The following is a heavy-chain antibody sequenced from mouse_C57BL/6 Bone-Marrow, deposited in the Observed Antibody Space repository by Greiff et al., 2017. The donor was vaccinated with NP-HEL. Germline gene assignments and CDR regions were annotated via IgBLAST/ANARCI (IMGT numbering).Heavy chain of an antibody. CDR1: GFTFSSYT. CDR3: ARQGRLRRRGFDY. D-gene: IGHD2-2*01. J-gene: IGHJ2*01. CDR2: ISGGGGNT. V-gene: IGHV5-9*01. Sequence: DVMLVESGGGLVKPGGSLKLSCAASGFTFSSYTMSWVRQTPEKRLEWVATISGGGGNTYYPDSVKGRFTISRDNAKNTLYLQMSRLRSEDTALYYCARQGRLRRRGFDYWGQGTTLTVSS.